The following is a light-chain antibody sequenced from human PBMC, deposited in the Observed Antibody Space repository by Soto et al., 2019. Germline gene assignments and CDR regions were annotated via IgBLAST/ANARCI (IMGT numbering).Light chain of an antibody. CDR3: QQHNNWPPYT. Sequence: EIVRTQSPATLSVSPGERATLSCRASQSVSSNLAWYQQKPGQAPRLLIYGASTRDNGVPARFSGSGSGTEFTLTISSLQSEDSAVYYCQQHNNWPPYTFGQGTKLEIK. CDR2: GAS. V-gene: IGKV3-15*01. J-gene: IGKJ2*01. CDR1: QSVSSN.